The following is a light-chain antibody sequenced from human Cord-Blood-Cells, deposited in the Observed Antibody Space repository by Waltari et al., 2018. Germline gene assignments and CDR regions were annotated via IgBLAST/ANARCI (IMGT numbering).Light chain of an antibody. CDR1: KLVDKY. Sequence: SYELTQPPSVSVSPGQTASITCSGDKLVDKYACWYKQKPGQSPVLVIYQDSKRPSGIPERFSGSNSGNTATLTISGTQAMDEADYYCQAWDNSTYVFGTGTKVTVL. CDR2: QDS. CDR3: QAWDNSTYV. V-gene: IGLV3-1*01. J-gene: IGLJ1*01.